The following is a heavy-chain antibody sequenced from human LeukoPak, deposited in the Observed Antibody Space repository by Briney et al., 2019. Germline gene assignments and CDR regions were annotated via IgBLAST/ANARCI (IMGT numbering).Heavy chain of an antibody. V-gene: IGHV3-72*01. CDR2: IRRKRNGYTT. Sequence: GGSLRLSCAASGFRLSDYILDWVRQAPGKGLEWVGRIRRKRNGYTTEYAASVKGRFTISRDDLKKSLDLHMTSLKTDDTAVYYCSRDGTEGDNSAFDIWGQGTMVTVSS. CDR1: GFRLSDYI. J-gene: IGHJ3*02. D-gene: IGHD3-22*01. CDR3: SRDGTEGDNSAFDI.